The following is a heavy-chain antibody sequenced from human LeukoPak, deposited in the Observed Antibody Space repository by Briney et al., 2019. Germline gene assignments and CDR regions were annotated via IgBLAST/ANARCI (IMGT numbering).Heavy chain of an antibody. Sequence: WVKVSCTASGGTFSSYAISWVRPAPGQGLEWMGGVIPIFGTGNYAQKFQGRVTITADESTSTAYMELSSLRSEDTAVYYCAREVYDILTGYPAWGQGTLVTVSS. CDR3: AREVYDILTGYPA. D-gene: IGHD3-9*01. CDR1: GGTFSSYA. J-gene: IGHJ5*02. V-gene: IGHV1-69*01. CDR2: VIPIFGTG.